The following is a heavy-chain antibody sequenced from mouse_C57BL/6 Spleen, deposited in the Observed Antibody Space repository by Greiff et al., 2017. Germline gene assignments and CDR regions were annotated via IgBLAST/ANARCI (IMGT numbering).Heavy chain of an antibody. CDR2: ISDGGSYT. D-gene: IGHD2-12*01. CDR3: AREHDEGFAY. Sequence: EVKLMESGGGLVKPGGSLKLSCAASGFTFSSSAMSWVRQNPEKRLEWVATISDGGSYTYYPDNVKGRFTISRDNAKNYLYLQMSHLKSEDTAMYYCAREHDEGFAYWGQGTLVTVSA. V-gene: IGHV5-4*01. J-gene: IGHJ3*01. CDR1: GFTFSSSA.